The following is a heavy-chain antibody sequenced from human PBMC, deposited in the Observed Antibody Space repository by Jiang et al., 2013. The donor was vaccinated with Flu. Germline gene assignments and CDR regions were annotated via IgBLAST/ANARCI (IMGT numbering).Heavy chain of an antibody. CDR1: GDSVSTNSAA. D-gene: IGHD7-27*01. V-gene: IGHV6-1*01. J-gene: IGHJ4*02. CDR3: ATLAPGRNWELDC. CDR2: TSYRSKWYN. Sequence: QTLSLTCAISGDSVSTNSAAWNWIRQSPSRGLEWLGTTSYRSKWYNEYAVSVRGRITINPDTSKNQFSLQLNSVTPEDTAVYYCATLAPGRNWELDCWGQGTLVTVTS.